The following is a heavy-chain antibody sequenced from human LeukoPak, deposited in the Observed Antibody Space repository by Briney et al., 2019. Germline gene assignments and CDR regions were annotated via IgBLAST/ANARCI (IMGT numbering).Heavy chain of an antibody. D-gene: IGHD1-26*01. V-gene: IGHV1-69*04. Sequence: GSSVKVSCKASGGTFSSYAISWVRQAPGHGLEWMGRIIPILGIANSAQKFQGRVTMTADKSASTAYMELSSLRSEDTAVYYCAREPPSECELLRPGWSYFDYWGQGTLVTVSS. J-gene: IGHJ4*02. CDR1: GGTFSSYA. CDR2: IIPILGIA. CDR3: AREPPSECELLRPGWSYFDY.